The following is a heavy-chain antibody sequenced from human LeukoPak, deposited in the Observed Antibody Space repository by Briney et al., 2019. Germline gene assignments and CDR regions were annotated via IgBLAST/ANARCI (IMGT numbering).Heavy chain of an antibody. V-gene: IGHV3-23*01. Sequence: PGGSLRLSCAASGFTFSSYAMSWVRQAPGKGLEWVSAISGSGGSTYYADSVEGRFTISRDNSKNTLYLQMNSLRAEDTAVYYCAKDSNYDSSGYYFNYFDYWGQGTLVTVSS. CDR2: ISGSGGST. D-gene: IGHD3-22*01. J-gene: IGHJ4*02. CDR1: GFTFSSYA. CDR3: AKDSNYDSSGYYFNYFDY.